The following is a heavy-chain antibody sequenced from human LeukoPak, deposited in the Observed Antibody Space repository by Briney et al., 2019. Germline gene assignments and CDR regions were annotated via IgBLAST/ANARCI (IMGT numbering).Heavy chain of an antibody. CDR3: AKEVARRTGGFDP. CDR2: IYYSGTT. Sequence: SETLSLTCTVSAYSISNDYYWVWIRQPPGKGLEWIGSIYYSGTTYYNPSLKSRVTISVDTSKNQFSLKLSSATAADTAVYYCAKEVARRTGGFDPWGQGTLVTVSS. CDR1: AYSISNDYY. V-gene: IGHV4-38-2*02. D-gene: IGHD3/OR15-3a*01. J-gene: IGHJ5*02.